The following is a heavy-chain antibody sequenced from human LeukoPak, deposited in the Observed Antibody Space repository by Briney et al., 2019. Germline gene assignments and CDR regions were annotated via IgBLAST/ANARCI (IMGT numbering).Heavy chain of an antibody. CDR3: ARRPWLHQRFNVFDV. Sequence: GESLKISCKVSGYDFTGYWIAWVRQKPGKGLEGMGTIYPPDSDTTYNPSFEGQVTISADSSIRTSSLQWSSLKASDTAIYYCARRPWLHQRFNVFDVWGPGTMVIVSS. CDR1: GYDFTGYW. D-gene: IGHD5-24*01. J-gene: IGHJ3*01. CDR2: IYPPDSDT. V-gene: IGHV5-51*01.